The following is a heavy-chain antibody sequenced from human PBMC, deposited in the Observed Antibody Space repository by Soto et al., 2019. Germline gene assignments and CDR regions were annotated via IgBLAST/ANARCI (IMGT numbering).Heavy chain of an antibody. J-gene: IGHJ5*02. D-gene: IGHD6-13*01. CDR2: IYYSGST. CDR3: ARVVYSSSWYWWFDP. CDR1: GGSISSYY. V-gene: IGHV4-59*01. Sequence: SETLSLTCTVSGGSISSYYWRWIRQPPGKGLEWIGYIYYSGSTNYNPSLKSRVTISVDTSKNQFSLKLSSVTAADTAVYYCARVVYSSSWYWWFDPWGQGTLVTVSS.